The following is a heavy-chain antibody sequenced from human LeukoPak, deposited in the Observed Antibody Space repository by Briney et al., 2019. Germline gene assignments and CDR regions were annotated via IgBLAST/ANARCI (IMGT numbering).Heavy chain of an antibody. D-gene: IGHD4-17*01. CDR1: GFTFDDYA. V-gene: IGHV3-9*01. CDR3: AKDANDYGDYGLDY. CDR2: ISWNSGSI. J-gene: IGHJ4*02. Sequence: PGRSLRLSCAASGFTFDDYAMHWVRQAPGKGLEWVSGISWNSGSIGYADSVKGRFTISRDNAKNSLYLQMNSLRAEDTALYYCAKDANDYGDYGLDYWGQGTLVTVSS.